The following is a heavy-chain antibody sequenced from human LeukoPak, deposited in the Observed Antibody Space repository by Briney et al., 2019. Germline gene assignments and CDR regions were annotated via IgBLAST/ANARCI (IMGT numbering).Heavy chain of an antibody. D-gene: IGHD2-8*01. CDR3: ARDTCSDGVCPDY. J-gene: IGHJ4*02. CDR1: GGSISSNS. V-gene: IGHV4-59*01. Sequence: SETLSLTCTVSGGSISSNSWSWIRQPPGMGLEWIAYIKYRGSSSYNPSPRSRVTISVDTSKKEFSLKLSSVTAADTAVYYCARDTCSDGVCPDYWGQGILVTVSS. CDR2: IKYRGSS.